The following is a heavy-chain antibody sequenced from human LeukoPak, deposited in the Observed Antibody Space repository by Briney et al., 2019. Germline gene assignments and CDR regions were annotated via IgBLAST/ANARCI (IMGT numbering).Heavy chain of an antibody. CDR1: GFTFSRNW. CDR3: ARTGYCSGGRCYGSSYYYMDV. D-gene: IGHD2-15*01. CDR2: INSDGSIT. Sequence: GGSLRLSCAASGFTFSRNWMHWVRQAPGKGLVWVSRINSDGSITNYADSVKGRFTISIDNAKNTLYLQMNSLRGEDTALYYCARTGYCSGGRCYGSSYYYMDVWGKGTTVTVSS. J-gene: IGHJ6*03. V-gene: IGHV3-74*01.